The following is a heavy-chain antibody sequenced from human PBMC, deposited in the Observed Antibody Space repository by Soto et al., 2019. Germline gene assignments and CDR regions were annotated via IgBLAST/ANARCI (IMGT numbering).Heavy chain of an antibody. CDR1: GGTFNEYG. J-gene: IGHJ4*02. Sequence: ASVKVSCKASGGTFNEYGIDWVRQAPGQGLEWMGGIIPLFGTANYAQKFQGRVTISADEVTSTVYMELRSLRSEDTGVYYCARQFDYDTSGYYYAYWGQGALVTVSS. V-gene: IGHV1-69*13. CDR2: IIPLFGTA. D-gene: IGHD3-22*01. CDR3: ARQFDYDTSGYYYAY.